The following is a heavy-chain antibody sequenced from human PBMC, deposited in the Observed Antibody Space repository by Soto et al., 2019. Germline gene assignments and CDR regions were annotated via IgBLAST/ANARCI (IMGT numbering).Heavy chain of an antibody. J-gene: IGHJ4*02. CDR2: VNTANGDT. CDR3: ARDRPGTGYHHY. V-gene: IGHV1-3*05. D-gene: IGHD3-9*01. Sequence: QVHLVQSGAEEKKPGASVKVSCKASGYTFNTYAIHWVRQAPGQRLEWMGWVNTANGDTTYSEKFQGRITITRDTSATTAYMELSSLRSEDTAVYYCARDRPGTGYHHYWGQGTLVTVSS. CDR1: GYTFNTYA.